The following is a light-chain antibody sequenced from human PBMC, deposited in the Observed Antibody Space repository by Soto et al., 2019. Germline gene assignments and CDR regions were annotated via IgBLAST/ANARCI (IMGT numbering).Light chain of an antibody. CDR2: DDS. CDR1: NIGGKS. J-gene: IGLJ7*01. V-gene: IGLV3-21*02. Sequence: SYELTQPPSVSVAPGQTANITCGGNNIGGKSVHWYQQRPGQAPVLVVYDDSDRPSGIPERFSGSNSGNTATLTITRVEAGDEADYYCQVWDSSSEHAVFVGGTQLTVL. CDR3: QVWDSSSEHAV.